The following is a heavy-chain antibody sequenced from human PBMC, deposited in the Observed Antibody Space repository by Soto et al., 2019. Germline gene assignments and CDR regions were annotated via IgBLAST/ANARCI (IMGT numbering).Heavy chain of an antibody. D-gene: IGHD3-10*01. V-gene: IGHV3-21*01. J-gene: IGHJ6*02. CDR2: IRGFSPYT. CDR3: ARDRGYDAHDYYYNAMDV. Sequence: GSLRLSCISSGFTFRTYTMNWVRQAPGKGLEWVSGIRGFSPYTFYAESVKGRFTISRDNAKNSLDLQMDSLRAEDTAVYYCARDRGYDAHDYYYNAMDVWGQGTTVTVSS. CDR1: GFTFRTYT.